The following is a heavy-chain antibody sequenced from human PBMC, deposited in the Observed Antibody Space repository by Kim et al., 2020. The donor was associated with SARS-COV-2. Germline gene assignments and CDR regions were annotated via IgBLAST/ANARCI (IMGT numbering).Heavy chain of an antibody. CDR2: IYYSGST. D-gene: IGHD3-22*01. CDR1: GGSISSGGYY. Sequence: SETLSLTCTVSGGSISSGGYYWSWIRQHPGKGLEWIGYIYYSGSTYYNPSLKSRVTISVDTSKNQFSLKLSSVTAADTAVYYCARARGGTMIVVVIGAFVIWGQGQWSPSLQ. CDR3: ARARGGTMIVVVIGAFVI. V-gene: IGHV4-31*03. J-gene: IGHJ3*02.